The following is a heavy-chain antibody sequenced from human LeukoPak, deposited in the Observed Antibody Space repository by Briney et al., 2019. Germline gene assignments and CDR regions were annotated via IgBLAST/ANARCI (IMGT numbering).Heavy chain of an antibody. CDR2: ISSSGSTI. J-gene: IGHJ4*02. CDR1: GFTFSDYY. Sequence: GGSLRLSCAASGFTFSDYYMSWIRQAPGKGLEWVSYISSSGSTIYYADSVKGRFTISRDNAKNSLYLQMNSLRAEDTAVYYCARTYYYDSSGYYYHWGQGTLVTASS. CDR3: ARTYYYDSSGYYYH. D-gene: IGHD3-22*01. V-gene: IGHV3-11*01.